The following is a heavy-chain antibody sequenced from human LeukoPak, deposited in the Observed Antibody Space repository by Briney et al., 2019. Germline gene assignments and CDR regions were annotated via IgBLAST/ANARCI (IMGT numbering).Heavy chain of an antibody. CDR1: GGSVSSGSYY. CDR2: IYYSGST. D-gene: IGHD3-10*01. Sequence: SETLSLTCTVSGGSVSSGSYYWSWIRQPPGKGLEWIGYIYYSGSTNYNPSLKSRVTISVDTPKNQFSLKLSSVTAADTAVYYCARSLPSDYYGSGSHDYWGQGTLVTVSS. V-gene: IGHV4-61*01. CDR3: ARSLPSDYYGSGSHDY. J-gene: IGHJ4*02.